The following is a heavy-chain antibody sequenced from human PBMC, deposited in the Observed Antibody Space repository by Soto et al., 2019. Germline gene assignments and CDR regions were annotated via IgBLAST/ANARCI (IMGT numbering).Heavy chain of an antibody. CDR1: GFTFSSYG. CDR2: IWYDGSNK. CDR3: ARDQWLLWFEQLSGYFDY. Sequence: QVQLVESGGGVVQPGRSLRLSCAASGFTFSSYGMHWVRQAPGKGLEWVAVIWYDGSNKYYADSVKGRFTISRDNSKNTLYLQMSGLRAEDTAVYYCARDQWLLWFEQLSGYFDYWGQGTLVTVSS. J-gene: IGHJ4*02. V-gene: IGHV3-33*01. D-gene: IGHD3-10*01.